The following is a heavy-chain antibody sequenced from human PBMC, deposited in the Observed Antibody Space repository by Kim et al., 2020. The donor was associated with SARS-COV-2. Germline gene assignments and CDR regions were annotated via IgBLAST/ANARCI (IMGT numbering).Heavy chain of an antibody. V-gene: IGHV3-48*02. CDR2: ISSSSTI. J-gene: IGHJ6*03. CDR1: GFTFSSYS. D-gene: IGHD6-13*01. CDR3: ARDSDSSYYYYYYMDV. Sequence: GGSLRLSCAASGFTFSSYSMNWVRQAPGKGLEWVSYISSSSTIYYADSVKGRFTISRDNAKNSLYLQMNSLRDEDTAVYYCARDSDSSYYYYYYMDVWGKGTTVTVSS.